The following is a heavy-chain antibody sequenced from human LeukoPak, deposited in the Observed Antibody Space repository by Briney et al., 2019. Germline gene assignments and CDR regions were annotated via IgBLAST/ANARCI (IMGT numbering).Heavy chain of an antibody. J-gene: IGHJ4*02. Sequence: SQSLPLTCAISGDSVSSNSAAWNWIRQSPSRGLEWLGRTYYRSRWYNDYSVSVKSRITSNPDTSKNQFSLQLNSVTPEDTAVYFCARGGYPDFDSWGQGTLVTVS. D-gene: IGHD1-14*01. CDR3: ARGGYPDFDS. V-gene: IGHV6-1*01. CDR1: GDSVSSNSAA. CDR2: TYYRSRWYN.